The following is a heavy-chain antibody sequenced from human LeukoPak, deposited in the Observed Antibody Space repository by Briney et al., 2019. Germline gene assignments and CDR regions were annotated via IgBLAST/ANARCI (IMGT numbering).Heavy chain of an antibody. V-gene: IGHV3-23*01. J-gene: IGHJ5*02. CDR3: ANLRIAAAGRPYNWFDP. Sequence: GGSLRLSCAAPGFTFSSYAMSWVRQAPGKGLEWVSGLSGSGTNTYYADSVKGRFTISRDNSKNTLYLQMNSLRAEDTAVYYCANLRIAAAGRPYNWFDPWGQGTLVTVSS. CDR1: GFTFSSYA. CDR2: LSGSGTNT. D-gene: IGHD6-13*01.